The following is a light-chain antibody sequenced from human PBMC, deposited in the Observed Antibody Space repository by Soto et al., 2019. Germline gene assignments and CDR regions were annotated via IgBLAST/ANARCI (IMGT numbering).Light chain of an antibody. CDR1: SSDVGGYNY. J-gene: IGLJ2*01. V-gene: IGLV2-8*01. CDR2: EVS. Sequence: QSVLTQPPSASGSPGQSVTISCTGSSSDVGGYNYVSWYQHHPGKGPKLMIYEVSKRPSGVPDRFSGSKSGNTASLTVSGLQAEDEAEYYCSSYAGSNKLVFGGGTKLTVL. CDR3: SSYAGSNKLV.